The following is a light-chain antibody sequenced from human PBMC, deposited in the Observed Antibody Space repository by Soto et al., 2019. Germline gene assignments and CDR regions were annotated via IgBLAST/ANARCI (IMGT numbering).Light chain of an antibody. J-gene: IGLJ1*01. Sequence: QSVLAQPASVSGSPGQSITISCTGTSGDVGISNFVSWYQQFPDKAPKLMIYDVSNRPSGVSNRFSGSKSGNTASLTISGLQAEDEAEYYCSSYTINNTYVFGTGTKVTVL. CDR1: SGDVGISNF. CDR2: DVS. V-gene: IGLV2-14*01. CDR3: SSYTINNTYV.